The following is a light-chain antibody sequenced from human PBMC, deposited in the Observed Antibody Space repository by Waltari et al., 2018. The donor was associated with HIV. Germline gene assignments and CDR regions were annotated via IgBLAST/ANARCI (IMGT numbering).Light chain of an antibody. J-gene: IGKJ4*01. CDR3: QQYYSVALT. Sequence: DIVMTQSPDSLAVSLGERATIDCKSSQSVLYNSNNKNYLAWYQHKPGQSPNLLIYWASTRESGVPDRFSGSGSGTDFTLTISSLQAEDVAVYYCQQYYSVALTFGGGTKVEIK. V-gene: IGKV4-1*01. CDR1: QSVLYNSNNKNY. CDR2: WAS.